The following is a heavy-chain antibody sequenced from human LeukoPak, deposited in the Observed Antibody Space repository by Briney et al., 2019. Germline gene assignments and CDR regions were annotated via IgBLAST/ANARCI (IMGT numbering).Heavy chain of an antibody. CDR3: AKPRAMTTGVGRYFDL. CDR1: GFTFTSYA. Sequence: GGSLRLSCAASGFTFTSYAMSWIRQAPGKGLEWVSAISGGGEDTYYPDSVKGRFTISRDNSKNTLYLQMNSLRAEDSAIYYCAKPRAMTTGVGRYFDLWGRGTLVTVSS. J-gene: IGHJ2*01. CDR2: ISGGGEDT. V-gene: IGHV3-23*01. D-gene: IGHD1-1*01.